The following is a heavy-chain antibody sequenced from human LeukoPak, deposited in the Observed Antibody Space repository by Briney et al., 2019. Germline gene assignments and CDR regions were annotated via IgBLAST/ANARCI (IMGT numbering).Heavy chain of an antibody. CDR3: ARVEARYYYDSSSYYLDY. CDR2: INPSGGST. D-gene: IGHD3-22*01. J-gene: IGHJ4*02. Sequence: ASVKVSCKAPGYTFTSYYMHWVRQAPGQGLEWMGIINPSGGSTGYAQKFQGRVTMTRNTSISTAYMELSSLRSEDTAVYYCARVEARYYYDSSSYYLDYWGQGTLVTVSS. CDR1: GYTFTSYY. V-gene: IGHV1-46*01.